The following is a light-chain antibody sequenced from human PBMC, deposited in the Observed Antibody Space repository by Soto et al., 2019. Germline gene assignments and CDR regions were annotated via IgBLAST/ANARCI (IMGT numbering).Light chain of an antibody. CDR1: SSEGGGYNY. CDR3: TSWTTSTTMK. Sequence: QSVLTQPASVSGAPGQSITISCTGTSSEGGGYNYVSWYQHHPGKAPKLMIYDVSNRPSGVSNRFSGSKSSNTASLTISGLQAEDEADYYCTSWTTSTTMKFGGGTKVTVL. CDR2: DVS. V-gene: IGLV2-14*03. J-gene: IGLJ2*01.